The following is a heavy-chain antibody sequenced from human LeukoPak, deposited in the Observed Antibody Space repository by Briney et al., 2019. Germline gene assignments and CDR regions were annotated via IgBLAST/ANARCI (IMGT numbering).Heavy chain of an antibody. D-gene: IGHD2-2*01. Sequence: ASVKVSCKASGYTFTSYDINWVRQATGQGLEWMGWMNPNSGNTNYAQKLQGRVTMTTDASTSTAYMELRSLRSDDTAVYYCARDIVVVPAAYKGAYYYGMDVWGQGTTVTVSS. CDR3: ARDIVVVPAAYKGAYYYGMDV. J-gene: IGHJ6*02. V-gene: IGHV1-18*01. CDR1: GYTFTSYD. CDR2: MNPNSGNT.